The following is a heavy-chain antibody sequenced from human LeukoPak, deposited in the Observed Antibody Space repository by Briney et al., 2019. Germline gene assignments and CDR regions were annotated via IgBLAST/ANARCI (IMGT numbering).Heavy chain of an antibody. CDR1: GFTFRSYW. D-gene: IGHD5-12*01. CDR2: IKTDGSST. J-gene: IGHJ4*02. V-gene: IGHV3-74*03. Sequence: PGGSLRLSCAASGFTFRSYWMHWVRQAPGKGLVWVSRIKTDGSSTTYADSVKGRFTISRDNAKNTLYLQMNGLIPEDTAVYYCAKSVASDAYWGQGTLVTVSS. CDR3: AKSVASDAY.